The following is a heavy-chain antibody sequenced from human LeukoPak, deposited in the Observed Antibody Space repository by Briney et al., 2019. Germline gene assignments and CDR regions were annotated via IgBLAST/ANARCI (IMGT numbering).Heavy chain of an antibody. Sequence: SGTLSLTCAVSGGSISRSNWWSWVRQPPGKGLEWIGNIYYSGSTYYNPSLTSRLTISVDTSKNQFSLKLTSVTAADTAVYYCARSRDGYNWGGFDYWGQGTLVTVSS. CDR3: ARSRDGYNWGGFDY. CDR2: IYYSGST. V-gene: IGHV4-4*02. J-gene: IGHJ4*02. CDR1: GGSISRSNW. D-gene: IGHD5-24*01.